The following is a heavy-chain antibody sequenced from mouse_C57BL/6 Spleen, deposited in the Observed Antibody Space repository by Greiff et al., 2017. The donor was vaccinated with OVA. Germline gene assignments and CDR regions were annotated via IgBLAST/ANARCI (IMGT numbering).Heavy chain of an antibody. D-gene: IGHD1-1*01. CDR2: IDPSDSYT. V-gene: IGHV1-50*01. Sequence: QVQLQQSGAELVKPGASVKLSCKASGYTFTSYWMQWVKQRPGQGLEWIGEIDPSDSYTNYNQKFKGKATLTVDTSSSTAYMQLSSLTSEDSAVYYCARIITTVVAKDYYAMDYWGQGTSVTVSS. CDR1: GYTFTSYW. J-gene: IGHJ4*01. CDR3: ARIITTVVAKDYYAMDY.